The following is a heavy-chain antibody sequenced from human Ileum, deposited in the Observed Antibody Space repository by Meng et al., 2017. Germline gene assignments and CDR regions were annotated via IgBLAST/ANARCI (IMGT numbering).Heavy chain of an antibody. CDR3: ARSGYSGYDLDF. CDR2: INTNTGNS. CDR1: GYIFTKHA. D-gene: IGHD5-12*01. J-gene: IGHJ4*02. V-gene: IGHV7-4-1*02. Sequence: ASVKVSCKASGYIFTKHAMNWVRQAPGQGLEWMGWINTNTGNSDYAQGFTGRFVFSLDTSVTTAYLQINNLDTDDTAVYYCARSGYSGYDLDFWGQGNLVTVSS.